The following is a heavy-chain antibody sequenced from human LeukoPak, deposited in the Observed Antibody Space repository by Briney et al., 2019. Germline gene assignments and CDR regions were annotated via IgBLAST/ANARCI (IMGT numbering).Heavy chain of an antibody. CDR2: INPNSGGT. V-gene: IGHV1-2*02. D-gene: IGHD3-22*01. CDR1: GYTFTGYY. Sequence: ASVKVSCKASGYTFTGYYMHCVRQAPGQGLEWMGWINPNSGGTNYAQKFQDRVTMTRDTSISTAYMELSRLRSDDTAVYYCANVYYDSSGPPDYWGQGTLVTVSS. CDR3: ANVYYDSSGPPDY. J-gene: IGHJ4*02.